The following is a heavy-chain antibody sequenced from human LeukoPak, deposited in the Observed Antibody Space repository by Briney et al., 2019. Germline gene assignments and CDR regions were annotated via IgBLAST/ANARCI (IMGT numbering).Heavy chain of an antibody. Sequence: PGRSLRLSCAASGFTFSSYAMHWVRQAPGKGLEWVAVISYDGSNKYYADSVKGRFTISRDNSKNTLYLQMNSLRAEDTAVYYCAREGYSYGIIFDYWGQGTLVTVSS. V-gene: IGHV3-30*04. CDR1: GFTFSSYA. D-gene: IGHD5-18*01. J-gene: IGHJ4*02. CDR3: AREGYSYGIIFDY. CDR2: ISYDGSNK.